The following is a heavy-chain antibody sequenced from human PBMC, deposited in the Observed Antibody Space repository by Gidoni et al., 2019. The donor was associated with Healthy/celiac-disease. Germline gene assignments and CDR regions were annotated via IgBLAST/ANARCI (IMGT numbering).Heavy chain of an antibody. D-gene: IGHD1-26*01. Sequence: EVQLVESGGGLVKPGGSLRRTCAASGFTFSSYSMNWVRQAPGKGLEWVSSISSSSSYIYYADSVKGRFTISRDNAKNSLYLQMNSLRAEDTAVYYCAMGATLHQPYYFDYWGQGTLVTVSS. J-gene: IGHJ4*02. CDR1: GFTFSSYS. V-gene: IGHV3-21*01. CDR2: ISSSSSYI. CDR3: AMGATLHQPYYFDY.